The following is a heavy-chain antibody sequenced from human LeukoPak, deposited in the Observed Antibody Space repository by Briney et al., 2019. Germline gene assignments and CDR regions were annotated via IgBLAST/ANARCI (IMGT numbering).Heavy chain of an antibody. Sequence: GASVKVSCKASGYSLTNYYVHWVRQAPGQGLEWMGEINPSGGSTSYAQKFQGRITATRDTYTNTVYMDLSSLRSEDTATYYCARGAPTTRIGAGRFDYWGQGSLLTVAS. CDR3: ARGAPTTRIGAGRFDY. CDR2: INPSGGST. V-gene: IGHV1-46*01. J-gene: IGHJ4*02. D-gene: IGHD5-12*01. CDR1: GYSLTNYY.